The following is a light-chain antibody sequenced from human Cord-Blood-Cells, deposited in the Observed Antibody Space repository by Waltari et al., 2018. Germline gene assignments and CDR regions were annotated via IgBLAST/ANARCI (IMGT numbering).Light chain of an antibody. Sequence: EIVMTQSPATMSVSPGERATLSCRASQRVSSNLAWYQQKPGQAPRLLIYGASTRATGIPARFSCSGSGTQFTLTISSVQSEDFAVYYCQQYNNWPPWTFGQGTKVEIK. CDR3: QQYNNWPPWT. CDR1: QRVSSN. J-gene: IGKJ1*01. V-gene: IGKV3-15*01. CDR2: GAS.